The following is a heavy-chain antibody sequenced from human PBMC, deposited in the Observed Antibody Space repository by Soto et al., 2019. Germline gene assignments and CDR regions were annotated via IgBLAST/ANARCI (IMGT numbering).Heavy chain of an antibody. J-gene: IGHJ4*02. D-gene: IGHD3-22*01. Sequence: PGGSLRLSCAASGFTFSSYSMNWVRQAPGKGLEWVSYISSSSSTIYYADFVKGRFTISRDNAKNSLYLQLNSLRAEDTAVYYCARGAYYYDSSGLSYWGQGTLVTVSS. V-gene: IGHV3-48*01. CDR3: ARGAYYYDSSGLSY. CDR1: GFTFSSYS. CDR2: ISSSSSTI.